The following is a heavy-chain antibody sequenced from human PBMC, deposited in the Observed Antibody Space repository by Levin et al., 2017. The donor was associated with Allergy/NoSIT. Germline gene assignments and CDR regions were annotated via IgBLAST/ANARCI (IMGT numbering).Heavy chain of an antibody. CDR2: IYYSGST. Sequence: SETLSLTCTVSGVSISSSNYYWGWLRQPPGKGLEWIVSIYYSGSTYYNPSLKSRVTIFVDTSKNQFSLKLSSVTAADTAVYYCARHATTVGKCQHWGQGTLVTVSS. CDR3: ARHATTVGKCQH. CDR1: GVSISSSNYY. D-gene: IGHD4-23*01. J-gene: IGHJ1*01. V-gene: IGHV4-39*01.